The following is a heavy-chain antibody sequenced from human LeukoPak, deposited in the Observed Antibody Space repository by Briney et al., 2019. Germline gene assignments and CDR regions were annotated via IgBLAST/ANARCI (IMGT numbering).Heavy chain of an antibody. V-gene: IGHV1-2*02. J-gene: IGHJ4*02. Sequence: ASVKVSCKSSGYTFTGYYMHRVRQAPGQGIEWMGWINPNSGGTNYAQKFQGRVTMTRDTSISTAYMELSRLRSDDTAVYYCARDALRIAVAGTMLAPTVHYWGQGTLVTVSS. CDR2: INPNSGGT. CDR3: ARDALRIAVAGTMLAPTVHY. CDR1: GYTFTGYY. D-gene: IGHD6-19*01.